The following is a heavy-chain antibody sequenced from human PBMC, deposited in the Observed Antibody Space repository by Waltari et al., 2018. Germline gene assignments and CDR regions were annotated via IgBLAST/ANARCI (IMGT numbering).Heavy chain of an antibody. J-gene: IGHJ3*02. Sequence: QVQLVQSGAEVKKPGSSVKVSCKASGGTFSSYAISWVRQAPGQGLEWMGRIIPRFGTANYAQKFQGRVTITADKSTSTAYMELSSLRSEDTAVYYCARSVEPYGDAFDIWGQGTMVTVSS. CDR2: IIPRFGTA. CDR1: GGTFSSYA. V-gene: IGHV1-69*13. CDR3: ARSVEPYGDAFDI. D-gene: IGHD1-26*01.